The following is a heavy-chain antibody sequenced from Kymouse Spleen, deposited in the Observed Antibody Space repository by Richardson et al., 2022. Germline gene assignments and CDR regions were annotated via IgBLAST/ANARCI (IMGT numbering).Heavy chain of an antibody. CDR1: GGSFSGYY. Sequence: QVQLQQWGAGLLKPSETLSLTCAVYGGSFSGYYWSWIRQPPGKGLEWIGEINHSGSTNYNPSLKSRVTISVDTSKNQFSLKLSSVTAADTAVYYCARHITGTTSYYGMDVWGQGTTVTVSS. V-gene: IGHV4-34*01. J-gene: IGHJ6*02. CDR3: ARHITGTTSYYGMDV. D-gene: IGHD1-7*01. CDR2: INHSGST.